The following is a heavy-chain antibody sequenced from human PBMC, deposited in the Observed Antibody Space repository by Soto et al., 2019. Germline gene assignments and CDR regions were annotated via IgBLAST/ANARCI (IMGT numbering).Heavy chain of an antibody. J-gene: IGHJ4*02. Sequence: QVELQESGPGLVKPSGTLSLTCAVFGKSISTTNWWSWVRQSPGKGLEWIGEIYHSGTSNYNPSLNSRVIISLDKFKNQFSLNLSSVTAADTAVYYCARDVGYHYDGSPSGQFDFWGQGTLVIVSS. CDR3: ARDVGYHYDGSPSGQFDF. CDR1: GKSISTTNW. V-gene: IGHV4-4*02. CDR2: IYHSGTS. D-gene: IGHD3-22*01.